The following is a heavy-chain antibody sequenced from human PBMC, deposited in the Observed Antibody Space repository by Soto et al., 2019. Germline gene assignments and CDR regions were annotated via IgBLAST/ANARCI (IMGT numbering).Heavy chain of an antibody. V-gene: IGHV3-73*01. D-gene: IGHD6-13*01. Sequence: PGGSLRLSCAASGFTFSGSPMHWVRQASGKGLEWLGRIRSKANSYATTYAASVKGRFTISRDDSKSTVYLQMNSLKTEDTAVYYCSRPRAESSNNWFDPWGQGAQVTVSS. J-gene: IGHJ5*02. CDR2: IRSKANSYAT. CDR1: GFTFSGSP. CDR3: SRPRAESSNNWFDP.